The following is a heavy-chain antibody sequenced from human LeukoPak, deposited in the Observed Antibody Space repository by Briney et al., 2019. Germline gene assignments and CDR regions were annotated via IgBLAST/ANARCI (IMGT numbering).Heavy chain of an antibody. CDR3: ARDDSNYYDSSGFDY. CDR2: IYYSGST. Sequence: SETLSLTCTVTGGSISSYYWSWIRQPPGKGLEWIGYIYYSGSTNYNPSLKSRVTISVDMSKNQFSLKLTSVTAADTAVYYCARDDSNYYDSSGFDYWGQGTLVTVSS. D-gene: IGHD3-22*01. V-gene: IGHV4-59*01. CDR1: GGSISSYY. J-gene: IGHJ4*02.